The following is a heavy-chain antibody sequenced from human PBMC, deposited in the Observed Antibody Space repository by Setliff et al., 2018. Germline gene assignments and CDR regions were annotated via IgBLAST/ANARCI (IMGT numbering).Heavy chain of an antibody. Sequence: SETLSLTCTVFGGSMSSSGYYWAWIRQPPGKGLEWTGQIYTSWGTNYNPSLKSRVTISVDTSKNQFSLKLRSVTAADTAMYYCAKGGTYRYFDYWGQGTLVTVSA. CDR3: AKGGTYRYFDY. V-gene: IGHV4-61*08. CDR2: IYTSWGT. CDR1: GGSMSSSGYY. J-gene: IGHJ4*02.